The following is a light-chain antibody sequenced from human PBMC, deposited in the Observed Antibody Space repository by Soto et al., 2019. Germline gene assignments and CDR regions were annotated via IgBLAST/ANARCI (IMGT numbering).Light chain of an antibody. CDR2: GAS. V-gene: IGKV3-20*01. CDR1: QSVSSS. Sequence: EVVLTQSPGTLSLSPGERATLSCRASQSVSSSLAWYQQKPGQAPRLLIYGASSRATGIPDRFSGSGSGTDFTLTISRLEPEDCAVYYCQQYGSSPWTFGQGTKVDI. J-gene: IGKJ1*01. CDR3: QQYGSSPWT.